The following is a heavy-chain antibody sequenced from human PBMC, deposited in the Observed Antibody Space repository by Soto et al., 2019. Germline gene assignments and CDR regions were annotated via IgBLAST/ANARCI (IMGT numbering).Heavy chain of an antibody. Sequence: GGSLRLSCEASGLTFSSYAMTWVRQSPGKGLEWVSTITASGGSTHYADSTEGRFTISRDNSKSTLYLQMDSLRVEDTALYYCAKGGPSFYYYGLDVWGQGTTVTV. CDR3: AKGGPSFYYYGLDV. CDR2: ITASGGST. CDR1: GLTFSSYA. V-gene: IGHV3-23*01. J-gene: IGHJ6*02. D-gene: IGHD1-26*01.